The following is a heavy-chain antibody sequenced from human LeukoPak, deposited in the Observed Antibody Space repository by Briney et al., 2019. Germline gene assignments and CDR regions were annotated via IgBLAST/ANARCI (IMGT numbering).Heavy chain of an antibody. CDR3: ARDWPTYYDFWSGPAPFDY. D-gene: IGHD3-3*01. V-gene: IGHV3-7*01. Sequence: PGGSLRLSCAASGFTFSSYWMRWVRQAPGKGLEWVANIKQDGSEKYYVDSVKGRFTISRDNAKNSLYLQMNSLRAEDTAVYYCARDWPTYYDFWSGPAPFDYWGQGTLVTVSS. J-gene: IGHJ4*02. CDR1: GFTFSSYW. CDR2: IKQDGSEK.